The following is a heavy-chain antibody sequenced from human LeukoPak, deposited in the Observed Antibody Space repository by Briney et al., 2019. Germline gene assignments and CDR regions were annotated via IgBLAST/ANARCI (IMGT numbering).Heavy chain of an antibody. D-gene: IGHD5-18*01. CDR2: IYTHGST. CDR3: ASEERGYSYGYQY. CDR1: GGSISSYY. Sequence: PSETLSLTCTVSGGSISSYYGSWIRQPAGKGREWIGRIYTHGSTNHNPPLKSRLTMSADTSNKQLSLKLSSVTAADTAVYYCASEERGYSYGYQYWGQGTPVTVSS. J-gene: IGHJ4*02. V-gene: IGHV4-4*07.